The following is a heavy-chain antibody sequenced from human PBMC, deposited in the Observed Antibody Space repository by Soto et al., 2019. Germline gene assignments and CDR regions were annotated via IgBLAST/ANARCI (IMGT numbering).Heavy chain of an antibody. Sequence: SGPTLVNPTQTLTLTCTFSGFSLSTSGVGVAWIRQPPGKALEWLAIIYWDDDKRYSPSLNNRLTITKDTSKNQVVLTMTNEEPVDTASYYFAHRRGGDGYISYLDYWGQGTLVTVSS. V-gene: IGHV2-5*02. CDR2: IYWDDDK. D-gene: IGHD5-12*01. CDR1: GFSLSTSGVG. J-gene: IGHJ4*02. CDR3: AHRRGGDGYISYLDY.